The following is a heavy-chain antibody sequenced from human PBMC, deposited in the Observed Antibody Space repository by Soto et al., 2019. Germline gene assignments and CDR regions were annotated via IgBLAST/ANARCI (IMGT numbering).Heavy chain of an antibody. Sequence: QVQLVQSGAEVKKSGASEKVSCKASGYTFTSYGISWVRQAPGQGLEWMGWISAYNGNTNYAQKLQGRVTMTTDTSTSTAYMELRSLRSDDTAVYYCARDLVGYCSGGSCYSDAFDIWGQGTMVTVSS. J-gene: IGHJ3*02. D-gene: IGHD2-15*01. CDR1: GYTFTSYG. CDR3: ARDLVGYCSGGSCYSDAFDI. CDR2: ISAYNGNT. V-gene: IGHV1-18*01.